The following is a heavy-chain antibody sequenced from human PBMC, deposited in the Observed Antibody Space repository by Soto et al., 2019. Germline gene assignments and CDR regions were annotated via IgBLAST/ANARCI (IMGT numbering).Heavy chain of an antibody. CDR3: ASRSQGTYYYGSGTFDY. CDR2: ISGSGGST. V-gene: IGHV3-23*01. Sequence: GSLRLSCAASGFTFSSYAMSWVRQAPGKGLEWVSAISGSGGSTYYADSVKGRFTISRDNSKNTLYLQMNSLRAEDTAVYYCASRSQGTYYYGSGTFDYWGQGTLVTVSS. J-gene: IGHJ4*02. CDR1: GFTFSSYA. D-gene: IGHD3-10*01.